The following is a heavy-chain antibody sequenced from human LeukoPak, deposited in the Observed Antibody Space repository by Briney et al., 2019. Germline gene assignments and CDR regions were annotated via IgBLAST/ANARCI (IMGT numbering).Heavy chain of an antibody. J-gene: IGHJ6*03. Sequence: PSETLSLTCAVYGGSFSNYYWSWIRQPPGKGLQWIGEINDSGRINYNPSLMSRVTVSVDTSKNQFSLRLTSVTATDTAVYYCARRWNYGRNYYIDVWGNGATVSVSS. D-gene: IGHD1-7*01. CDR2: INDSGRI. CDR3: ARRWNYGRNYYIDV. CDR1: GGSFSNYY. V-gene: IGHV4-34*01.